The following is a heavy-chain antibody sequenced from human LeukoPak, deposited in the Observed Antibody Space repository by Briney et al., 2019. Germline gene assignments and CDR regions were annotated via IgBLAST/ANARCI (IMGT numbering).Heavy chain of an antibody. D-gene: IGHD6-13*01. J-gene: IGHJ4*02. CDR2: ISSSSSYI. CDR3: ARVFLALYSSSWYDY. CDR1: GFTFSSYS. V-gene: IGHV3-21*01. Sequence: GGSLRLSCAASGFTFSSYSMNWVRQAPGKGLEWVSSISSSSSYIYYADSVKGRFTISRDNAKNSLYLQMNSLRAEDTAVYYCARVFLALYSSSWYDYWGQGTLVTVSS.